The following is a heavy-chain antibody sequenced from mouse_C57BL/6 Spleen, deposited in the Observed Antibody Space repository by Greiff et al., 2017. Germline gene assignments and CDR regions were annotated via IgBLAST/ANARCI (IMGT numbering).Heavy chain of an antibody. J-gene: IGHJ2*01. Sequence: QVQLKQPGAELVKPGASVKLSCKASGYTFTSYWMQWVKQRPGQGLEWIGEIDPSDSYTNYNQKFKGKATLTVDTSSSTAYMQLSSLTSEDSAVYYCARGRIYYDPDYWGQGTTLTVSS. D-gene: IGHD2-4*01. CDR2: IDPSDSYT. V-gene: IGHV1-50*01. CDR3: ARGRIYYDPDY. CDR1: GYTFTSYW.